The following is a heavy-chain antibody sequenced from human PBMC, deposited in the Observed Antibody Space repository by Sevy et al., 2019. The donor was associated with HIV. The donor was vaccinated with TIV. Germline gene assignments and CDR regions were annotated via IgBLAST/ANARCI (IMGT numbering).Heavy chain of an antibody. J-gene: IGHJ4*02. Sequence: GGSLRLSCAASGFTFSVYWMHWVRQVPGKGLVWLSHINSDGSTTRYSDSVKGRFTISRDNAKNTLYLQMNSLRVEESAVYYCVREGLGGYSYAFDYWGQGTLVTVSS. CDR1: GFTFSVYW. V-gene: IGHV3-74*01. CDR2: INSDGSTT. CDR3: VREGLGGYSYAFDY. D-gene: IGHD5-18*01.